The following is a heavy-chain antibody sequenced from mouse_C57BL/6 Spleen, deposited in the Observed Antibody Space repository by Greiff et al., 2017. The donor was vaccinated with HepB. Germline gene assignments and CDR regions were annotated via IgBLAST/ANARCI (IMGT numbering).Heavy chain of an antibody. Sequence: DVHLVESGGGLVKPGGSLKLSCAASGFTFSSYAMSWVRQTPEKRLEWVATISDGGSYTYYPDNVKGRFTISRDNAKNNLYLQMSHLKSEDTAMYYCARALYYYGSSYLYYFDYWGQGTTLTVSS. V-gene: IGHV5-4*01. CDR2: ISDGGSYT. D-gene: IGHD1-1*01. CDR1: GFTFSSYA. J-gene: IGHJ2*01. CDR3: ARALYYYGSSYLYYFDY.